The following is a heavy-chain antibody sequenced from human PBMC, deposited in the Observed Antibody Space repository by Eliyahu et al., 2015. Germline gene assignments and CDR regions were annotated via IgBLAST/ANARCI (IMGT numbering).Heavy chain of an antibody. CDR3: ASSVKENSSSSRRNYYYYYYMDV. CDR1: GGSFSGYY. J-gene: IGHJ6*03. CDR2: INHSGST. V-gene: IGHV4-34*01. Sequence: QVQLQQWGAGLLKPSETLSLTCAVYGGSFSGYYWSWIRQPPGKGLEWIGEINHSGSTNYNPSLKSRVTISVDTSKNQFSLKLSSVTAADTAVYYCASSVKENSSSSRRNYYYYYYMDVWGKGTTVTVSS. D-gene: IGHD6-6*01.